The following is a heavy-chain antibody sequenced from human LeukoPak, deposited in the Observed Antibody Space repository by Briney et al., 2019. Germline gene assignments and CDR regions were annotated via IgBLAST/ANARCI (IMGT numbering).Heavy chain of an antibody. J-gene: IGHJ4*02. D-gene: IGHD3-9*01. Sequence: PSETLSLTCGVSGGSISSGNWWSWVRQPPGKGLEWIGEIYHSGNTNYNPSLKSRVTISVDWSKNHFSLKLSSVTAADTAVYYCAREGDYDILTGYYFIDSWGQGTLVTVSS. CDR1: GGSISSGNW. CDR3: AREGDYDILTGYYFIDS. V-gene: IGHV4-4*02. CDR2: IYHSGNT.